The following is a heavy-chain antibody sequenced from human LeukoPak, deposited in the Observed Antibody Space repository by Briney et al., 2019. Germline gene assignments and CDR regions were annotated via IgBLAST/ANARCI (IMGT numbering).Heavy chain of an antibody. CDR1: EYTFSGYY. CDR3: ARGYPLSTTAAGTYFQH. D-gene: IGHD6-13*01. J-gene: IGHJ1*01. Sequence: ASVKVSCKASEYTFSGYYMHWVRQAPGQGLEWMGWISPNSGGTNYAQKFQGRVTMTRDTSISTAYMELSRLRSDDTAVYYCARGYPLSTTAAGTYFQHWGQGTLVTVSS. CDR2: ISPNSGGT. V-gene: IGHV1-2*02.